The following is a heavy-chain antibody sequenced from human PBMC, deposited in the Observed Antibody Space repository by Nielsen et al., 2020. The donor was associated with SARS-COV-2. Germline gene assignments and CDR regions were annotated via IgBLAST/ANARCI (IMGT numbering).Heavy chain of an antibody. J-gene: IGHJ2*01. V-gene: IGHV4-59*01. CDR3: ARYAYCGGDCYGYLDL. Sequence: SETLSLTCTVSGGSISSYYWSWIRQPPGKGLEWIGYIYYSGSTNYNPSLKSRVTISVDTSKNQFSLKLSSVTAADTAVYYCARYAYCGGDCYGYLDLWGRGTLVTVSS. CDR1: GGSISSYY. CDR2: IYYSGST. D-gene: IGHD2-21*02.